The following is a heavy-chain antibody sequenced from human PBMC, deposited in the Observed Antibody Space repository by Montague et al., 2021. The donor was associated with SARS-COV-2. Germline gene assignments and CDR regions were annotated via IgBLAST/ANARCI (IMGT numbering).Heavy chain of an antibody. CDR2: ISSSSSSYT. CDR1: GFTFGDYY. V-gene: IGHV3-11*03. D-gene: IGHD3-9*01. Sequence: SLRISCAASGFTFGDYYMSWIRQAPGKGLEWVSYISSSSSSYTNYADSVKGRFTISRDNAKNSLYLQMNSLRAEDTAVYYCARQGRYFDWLLMARGHQRTEGVDYWGQGTLVTVSS. J-gene: IGHJ4*02. CDR3: ARQGRYFDWLLMARGHQRTEGVDY.